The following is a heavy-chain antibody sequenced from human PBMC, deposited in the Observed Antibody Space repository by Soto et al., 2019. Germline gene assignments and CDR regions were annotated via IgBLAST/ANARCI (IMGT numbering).Heavy chain of an antibody. CDR1: GFTVSNTY. CDR2: IYGGGRT. D-gene: IGHD3-10*01. J-gene: IGHJ2*01. CDR3: ARGGSSGTYYAHWNFDL. V-gene: IGHV3-66*01. Sequence: EVQLVESGGGLVQPGGSLRLSCAAPGFTVSNTYMSWVRQAPGMGLEWVSIIYGGGRTYHADSVKGRFSSSRDSSNNTLYLQMNNLRAEDTAVYYCARGGSSGTYYAHWNFDLWGRGTLVTVAS.